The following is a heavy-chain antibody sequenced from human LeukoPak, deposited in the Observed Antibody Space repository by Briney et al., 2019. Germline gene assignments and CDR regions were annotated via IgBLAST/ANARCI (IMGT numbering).Heavy chain of an antibody. CDR3: AAVSSSGWADLTFDH. Sequence: GGCLRLSCEASGFIFNINWMHWVRQAPRQGLVWVSRINSDGSSISYADSVKGRFSISRDNAKNTVYLQMNSLRAEDTAVYYCAAVSSSGWADLTFDHWGQGTLVSVSS. D-gene: IGHD6-19*01. J-gene: IGHJ4*02. V-gene: IGHV3-74*01. CDR2: INSDGSSI. CDR1: GFIFNINW.